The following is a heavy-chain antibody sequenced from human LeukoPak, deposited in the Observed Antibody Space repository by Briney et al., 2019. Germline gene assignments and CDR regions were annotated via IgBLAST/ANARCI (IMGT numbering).Heavy chain of an antibody. V-gene: IGHV4-34*01. Sequence: SETLSLTCAVYGGSFSGYYWSWIRQPPGKGLEWIGEINHSGSTNYDPSLKSRVTISVDTSKNQFSLKLSSVTAADTAVYYCATPDSSGYYYLYWGQGTLVTVSS. CDR3: ATPDSSGYYYLY. CDR2: INHSGST. J-gene: IGHJ4*02. D-gene: IGHD3-22*01. CDR1: GGSFSGYY.